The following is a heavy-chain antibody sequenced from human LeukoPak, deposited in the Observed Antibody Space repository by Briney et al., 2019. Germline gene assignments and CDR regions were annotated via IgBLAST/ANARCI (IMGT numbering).Heavy chain of an antibody. CDR2: IYTSGST. V-gene: IGHV4-4*07. D-gene: IGHD3-22*01. J-gene: IGHJ4*02. Sequence: NPSETLSLTCTVSGGSISSYYWSWIRQPAGKGLEWIGRIYTSGSTNYNPSLKSRVTMSVDTSKNQFSLKLSSVTAADTAVYYCARVAHRRITMIVGLGYYFDYWGQGTLVTVSS. CDR1: GGSISSYY. CDR3: ARVAHRRITMIVGLGYYFDY.